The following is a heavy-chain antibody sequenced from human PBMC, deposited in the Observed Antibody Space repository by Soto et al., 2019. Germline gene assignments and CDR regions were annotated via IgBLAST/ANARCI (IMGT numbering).Heavy chain of an antibody. CDR3: ARDDVLCDGGRCYGIPLAV. V-gene: IGHV3-66*01. CDR1: GFTVSSKY. CDR2: IQSGGTT. D-gene: IGHD2-15*01. Sequence: EVQLVESGGGLVQPGGSLRLSCAASGFTVSSKYMTWVRQAPGKGLEWGSLIQSGGTTYYADSVKGRFTISRDTSENTLHLQMDSLRVEDTAVYYCARDDVLCDGGRCYGIPLAVWGKGTTVTVSS. J-gene: IGHJ6*04.